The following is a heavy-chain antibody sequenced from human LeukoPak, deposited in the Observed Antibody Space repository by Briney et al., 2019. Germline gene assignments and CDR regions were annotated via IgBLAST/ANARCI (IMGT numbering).Heavy chain of an antibody. CDR3: ARGIAVAVNAFDI. D-gene: IGHD6-19*01. CDR1: GGSISSGGSY. Sequence: SQTLSLTCTVSGGSISSGGSYWSWIRQPPGKGLEWIGYIYYSGSTNYNPSLKSRVTISVDTSKNQFSLKLSSVTAADTAVYYCARGIAVAVNAFDIWGQGTMVTVSS. J-gene: IGHJ3*02. CDR2: IYYSGST. V-gene: IGHV4-61*08.